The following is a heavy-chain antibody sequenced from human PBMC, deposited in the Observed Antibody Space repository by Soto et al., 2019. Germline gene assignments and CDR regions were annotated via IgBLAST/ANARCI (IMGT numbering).Heavy chain of an antibody. V-gene: IGHV4-4*02. J-gene: IGHJ4*02. CDR2: ISHSGSV. D-gene: IGHD6-19*01. Sequence: QVLLQESGPGLVQPSGTLSLSCAVSGDSISTNYFWGWVRQPPGKGLEWVGDISHSGSVNYNPSLKSRVTISIDKSKNQFSLKLNSVTAADTPVYYCARSFGWYAIDYWGQGTLVIVSS. CDR3: ARSFGWYAIDY. CDR1: GDSISTNYF.